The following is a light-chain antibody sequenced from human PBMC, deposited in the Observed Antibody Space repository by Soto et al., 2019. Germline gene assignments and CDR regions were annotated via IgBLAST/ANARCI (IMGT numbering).Light chain of an antibody. CDR1: PGIGND. V-gene: IGKV1-6*01. J-gene: IGKJ1*01. Sequence: AIQLTQSPSSLSASVGDRVTISCRASPGIGNDLAWYQQKPGKAPRLLIFAASNLQSGIPSRFSGSGSGTDFTLTISRLQPEEFATYYCLQLYSFSWTFGQGTKVEIK. CDR3: LQLYSFSWT. CDR2: AAS.